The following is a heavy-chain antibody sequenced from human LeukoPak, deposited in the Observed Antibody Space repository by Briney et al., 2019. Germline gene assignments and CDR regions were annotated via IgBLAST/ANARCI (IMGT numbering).Heavy chain of an antibody. CDR1: GFTFSSYE. D-gene: IGHD3-10*02. J-gene: IGHJ6*04. CDR3: AELGITMIGGV. V-gene: IGHV3-48*03. Sequence: GGSLRLSCAASGFTFSSYEMNWVRLAPGNGLEWVSYISSSGSTIYYADSVKGRFTISRDNAKNSLYLQMNSLRAEDTAVYYCAELGITMIGGVWGKGTTVTISS. CDR2: ISSSGSTI.